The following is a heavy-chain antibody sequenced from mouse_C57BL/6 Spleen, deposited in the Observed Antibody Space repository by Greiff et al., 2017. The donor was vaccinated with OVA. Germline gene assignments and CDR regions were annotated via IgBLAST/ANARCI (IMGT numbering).Heavy chain of an antibody. V-gene: IGHV1-55*01. J-gene: IGHJ4*01. CDR2: IYPGSGST. CDR3: ARRAMITKGYYDAMDY. D-gene: IGHD2-4*01. CDR1: GYTFTSYW. Sequence: QVQLQQPGAELVKPGASVKMSCKASGYTFTSYWITWVKQRPGQGLEWIGDIYPGSGSTNYNEKFKSKATLTVDTSSSKAYMQLSSLTSEDSAVYYGARRAMITKGYYDAMDYWGQGTSVTVSA.